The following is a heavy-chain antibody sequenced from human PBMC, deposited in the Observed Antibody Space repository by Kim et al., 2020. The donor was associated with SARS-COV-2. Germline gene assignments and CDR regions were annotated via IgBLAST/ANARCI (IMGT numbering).Heavy chain of an antibody. V-gene: IGHV3-30*18. J-gene: IGHJ6*02. CDR2: ISYDGSNK. CDR1: GFTFSSYG. D-gene: IGHD6-13*01. Sequence: GGSLRLSCAASGFTFSSYGMHWVRQAPGKGLEWVAVISYDGSNKYYADSVKGRFTISRDNSKNTLYLQMNSLRAEDTAVYYCAKDHWEQLDGYYYYGMDVWGQGTTVTVSS. CDR3: AKDHWEQLDGYYYYGMDV.